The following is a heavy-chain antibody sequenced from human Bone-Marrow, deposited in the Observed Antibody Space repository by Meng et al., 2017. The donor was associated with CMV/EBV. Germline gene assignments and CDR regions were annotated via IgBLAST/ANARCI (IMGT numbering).Heavy chain of an antibody. V-gene: IGHV1-69*05. Sequence: CEASGGTFSSYAIGWVRQAPGQGLEWMGGIIPIFGTANYAQKFQGRVTITTDESTSTAYMELSSLRSEDTAVYYCARRTAQLGGFDYWGQGTLVTVSS. CDR1: GGTFSSYA. CDR2: IIPIFGTA. CDR3: ARRTAQLGGFDY. J-gene: IGHJ4*02. D-gene: IGHD6-13*01.